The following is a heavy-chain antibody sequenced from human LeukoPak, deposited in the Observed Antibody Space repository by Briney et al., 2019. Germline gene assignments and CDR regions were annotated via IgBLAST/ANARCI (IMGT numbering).Heavy chain of an antibody. J-gene: IGHJ5*02. CDR3: ARHNSYGDYARNWIPR. D-gene: IGHD4-17*01. V-gene: IGHV4-39*01. CDR2: IYYSGST. Sequence: SETLSLTCTVSGGSISSSSYYWGWIRQPPGKGLEWIGSIYYSGSTYYNPSLKSRVTISVDTSKNQFSLKLSSVTAADTAVYYCARHNSYGDYARNWIPRCGQGRLVTVSS. CDR1: GGSISSSSYY.